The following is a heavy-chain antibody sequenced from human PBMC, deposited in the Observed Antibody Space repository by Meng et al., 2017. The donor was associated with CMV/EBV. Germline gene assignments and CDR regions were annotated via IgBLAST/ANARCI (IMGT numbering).Heavy chain of an antibody. D-gene: IGHD2-2*02. CDR3: ARSGYCSSTSCYTAYGMDV. CDR1: GYSFTSYW. CDR2: IYPGDSDT. Sequence: GESLKISCKGSGYSFTSYWIGWVRQTPGKGLEWMGIIYPGDSDTRYSPSFQGQVTISADKSISTAYLQWSSLKASDTAMYYCARSGYCSSTSCYTAYGMDVWGQGTTVTVSS. V-gene: IGHV5-51*01. J-gene: IGHJ6*02.